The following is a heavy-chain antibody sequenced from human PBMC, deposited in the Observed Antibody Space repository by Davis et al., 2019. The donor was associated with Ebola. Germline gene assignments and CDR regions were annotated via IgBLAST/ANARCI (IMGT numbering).Heavy chain of an antibody. J-gene: IGHJ4*02. CDR1: AFTFSLFA. CDR3: AKVRLYSSSWYYLDY. D-gene: IGHD6-13*01. Sequence: GESLKISCAASAFTFSLFAMHWVRQAPGKGLEWVAVISYDGSNKYYADSVKGRFTISRDNSKNTLYLQMNSLRAEDTAVYYCAKVRLYSSSWYYLDYWGQGTLVTVSS. V-gene: IGHV3-30*04. CDR2: ISYDGSNK.